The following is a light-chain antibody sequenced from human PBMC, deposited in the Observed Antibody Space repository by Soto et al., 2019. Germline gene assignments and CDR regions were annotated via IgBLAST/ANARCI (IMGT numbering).Light chain of an antibody. CDR2: GAS. CDR1: QSVSSS. J-gene: IGKJ1*01. CDR3: QQYNNWWT. Sequence: EIVMPQSPATLSVSPGERATLSCRASQSVSSSLAWYQQKPGQAPRLLIYGASTRAAGIPARFSGSGSGTEFTLTISSLQSEDFAVYYCQQYNNWWTLGQGTKVDI. V-gene: IGKV3-15*01.